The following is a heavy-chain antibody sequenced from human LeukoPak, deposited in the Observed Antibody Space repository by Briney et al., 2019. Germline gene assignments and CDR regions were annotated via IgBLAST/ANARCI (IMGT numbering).Heavy chain of an antibody. CDR2: IYPRDGST. V-gene: IGHV1-46*01. J-gene: IGHJ4*02. CDR1: GYTFTSNY. Sequence: ASVKVSCKASGYTFTSNYIHWVRQAPGQGLEWMGMIYPRDGSTSYAQKFQGRVTVTRDTFTSTVHMELSGLRSEDTAVYYCARDREGFDYWGQGTLVTVSS. CDR3: ARDREGFDY.